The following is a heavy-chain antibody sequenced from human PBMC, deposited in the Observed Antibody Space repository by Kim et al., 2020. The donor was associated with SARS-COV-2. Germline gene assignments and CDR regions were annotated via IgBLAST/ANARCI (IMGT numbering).Heavy chain of an antibody. J-gene: IGHJ1*01. V-gene: IGHV3-23*01. CDR1: GFFFRTYG. Sequence: GGSLRLSCIASGFFFRTYGMSWVRQTPGTGLEWVSGSSGVDGSTYHAESVRGRFTISRDNSKNTIYLHMSSLRVEDTGIYYCASQASSAWTVPFCHWGRG. CDR2: SSGVDGST. CDR3: ASQASSAWTVPFCH. D-gene: IGHD6-19*01.